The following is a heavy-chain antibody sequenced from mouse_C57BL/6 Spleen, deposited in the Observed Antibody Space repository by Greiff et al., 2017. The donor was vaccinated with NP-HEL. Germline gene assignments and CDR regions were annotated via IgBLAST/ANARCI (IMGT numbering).Heavy chain of an antibody. J-gene: IGHJ2*01. Sequence: VQLQQSGPELVKPGASVKISCKASGYTFTDYYMNWVKQSHGKSLEWIGDINPNNGGTSYNQKFKGKATLTVDKSSSTAYMELRSLTSEDSAVYYCASLYSNGYWGQGTTLTVSS. D-gene: IGHD2-5*01. CDR2: INPNNGGT. CDR1: GYTFTDYY. V-gene: IGHV1-26*01. CDR3: ASLYSNGY.